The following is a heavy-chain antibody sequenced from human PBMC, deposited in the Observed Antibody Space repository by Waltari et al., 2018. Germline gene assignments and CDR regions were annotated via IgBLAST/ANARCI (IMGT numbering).Heavy chain of an antibody. CDR2: INPYSGGT. V-gene: IGHV1-2*02. CDR1: GYTFTGHH. J-gene: IGHJ4*02. Sequence: QVQLVQSGAEVKKPGASVKVSCKTSGYTFTGHHLYWVRPAPGQGLEWMGWINPYSGGTAYAQKFQGRVTLTRDTSISTAYMELNRLISDDSAMYYCATAPDAFQIINWGQGTLVTVSS. D-gene: IGHD2-2*01. CDR3: ATAPDAFQIIN.